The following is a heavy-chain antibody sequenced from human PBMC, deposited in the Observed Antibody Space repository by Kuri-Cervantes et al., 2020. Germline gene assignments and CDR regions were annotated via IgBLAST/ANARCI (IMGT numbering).Heavy chain of an antibody. CDR3: ARDYDILTGYQNWYFDL. J-gene: IGHJ2*01. CDR1: GGSISSRNYY. V-gene: IGHV4-39*07. D-gene: IGHD3-9*01. Sequence: GSLRLSCNVSGGSISSRNYYWGGVRQPPGKGLEWIGSIYYSGYRVNTYYNPSLKNRVTISVDTSKNQFSLKLSSVTAADTAVYYCARDYDILTGYQNWYFDLWGRGTLVTVSS. CDR2: IYYSGYRVNT.